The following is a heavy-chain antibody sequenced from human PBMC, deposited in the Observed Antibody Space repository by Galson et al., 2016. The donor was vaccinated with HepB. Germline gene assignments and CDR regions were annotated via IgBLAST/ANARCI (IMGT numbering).Heavy chain of an antibody. Sequence: SLRLSCAASGFTLSDYYMSWIRQAPGKGLEWVSFISFYGGSNTNYADSVKGRFTISRDNAKNSLFLQMNSLTAEDTAVYYCARLILTDGRHAFDIWGQGTKVTVSS. D-gene: IGHD3-9*01. J-gene: IGHJ3*02. CDR3: ARLILTDGRHAFDI. CDR2: ISFYGGSNT. CDR1: GFTLSDYY. V-gene: IGHV3-11*06.